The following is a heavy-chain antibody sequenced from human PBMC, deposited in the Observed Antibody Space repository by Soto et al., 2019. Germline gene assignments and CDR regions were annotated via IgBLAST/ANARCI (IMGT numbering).Heavy chain of an antibody. CDR3: ARGGYSSSWHLHTLDY. J-gene: IGHJ4*02. Sequence: GASVKVSCKASGYTFTSYAMHWVRQAPGQRLEWMGWINAGNGNTKYSQKFQGRVTITRDTSASTAYMELSSLRSEDTAVYYCARGGYSSSWHLHTLDYWGQGTLVTVSS. CDR1: GYTFTSYA. CDR2: INAGNGNT. D-gene: IGHD6-13*01. V-gene: IGHV1-3*01.